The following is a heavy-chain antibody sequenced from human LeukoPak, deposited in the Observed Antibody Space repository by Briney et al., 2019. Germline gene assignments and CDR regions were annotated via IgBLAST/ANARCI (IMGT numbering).Heavy chain of an antibody. CDR3: ARHYDYVWGTLDY. CDR1: GGSTSSYY. Sequence: PSETLSLTCTVSGGSTSSYYWSWIRQPPGKGLEWIGYIYYSGSTNYNPSLKSRVTISVDTSKNQFSLKLSSVTAADTAVYYCARHYDYVWGTLDYWGQGTLVTVSS. V-gene: IGHV4-59*08. D-gene: IGHD3-16*01. CDR2: IYYSGST. J-gene: IGHJ4*02.